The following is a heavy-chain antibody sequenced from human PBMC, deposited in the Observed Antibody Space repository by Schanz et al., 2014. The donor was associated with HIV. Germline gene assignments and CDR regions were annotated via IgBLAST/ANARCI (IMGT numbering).Heavy chain of an antibody. J-gene: IGHJ4*02. V-gene: IGHV1-46*01. CDR1: EYTFSTYY. CDR3: TRLFTARRGYFDY. D-gene: IGHD3-10*01. Sequence: QVHLVQSGAEVKKSGASVKVSCKASEYTFSTYYIHWVRQAPGHGPEWMGGIYPSSGASETAQRFQGRLTMTSDSSTSTVYMELSNLMSDDTAVYYCTRLFTARRGYFDYWAQGVLVTVSS. CDR2: IYPSSGAS.